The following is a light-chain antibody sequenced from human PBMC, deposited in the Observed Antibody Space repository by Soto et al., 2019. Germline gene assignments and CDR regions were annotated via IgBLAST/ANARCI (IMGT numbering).Light chain of an antibody. CDR3: QQYERYST. CDR1: QNIYTW. Sequence: DIQMTQSPSTLSGSVGDRVTITFRASQNIYTWLAWYQQKPGIAPKLLIHKASTLESGVPSRFSGSGYGTEFTLTISGLQPEDSATYYCQQYERYSTFGQGTKVDIK. J-gene: IGKJ1*01. CDR2: KAS. V-gene: IGKV1-5*03.